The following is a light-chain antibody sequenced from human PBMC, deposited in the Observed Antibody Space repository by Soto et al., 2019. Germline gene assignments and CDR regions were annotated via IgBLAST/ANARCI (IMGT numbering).Light chain of an antibody. CDR3: TSYIHRRTLVV. Sequence: QSALTQPASVSGSPGQSITISCTGTSIDVGGYNYVSWYQHHPGKAPKLMIYGVTNRPSGVSNRFSGSKSGNTASLTISGLQPEDEADYYCTSYIHRRTLVVFGGGTKLTVL. CDR2: GVT. CDR1: SIDVGGYNY. V-gene: IGLV2-14*01. J-gene: IGLJ2*01.